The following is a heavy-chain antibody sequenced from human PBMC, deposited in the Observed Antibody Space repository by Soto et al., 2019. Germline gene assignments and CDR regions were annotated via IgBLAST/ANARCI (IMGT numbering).Heavy chain of an antibody. Sequence: ASVKVSCKASGGTFSIYGFSWVRQAPGQGPEWIGGIIPILTTPNYAQKFQGRVTITADKSTSTAYMELNSLRSEDTAVYYCAGITMVRGVLRDYYYGMDVWGQGTTVTVSS. CDR2: IIPILTTP. CDR3: AGITMVRGVLRDYYYGMDV. CDR1: GGTFSIYG. J-gene: IGHJ6*02. V-gene: IGHV1-69*10. D-gene: IGHD3-10*01.